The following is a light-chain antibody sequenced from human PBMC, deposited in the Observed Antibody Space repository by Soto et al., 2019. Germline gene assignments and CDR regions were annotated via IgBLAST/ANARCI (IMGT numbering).Light chain of an antibody. CDR2: AAS. CDR1: QSISTY. CDR3: QQSYRTPIT. V-gene: IGKV1-39*01. Sequence: DIHLTQSPSPLSASFGAVVAITWLASQSISTYLNWYQQKPGKAPKVLIYAASNLQSGVPPRFSGSGSGTDFTLTISSLQPEDVATYFCQQSYRTPITFGQGRRLEIK. J-gene: IGKJ5*01.